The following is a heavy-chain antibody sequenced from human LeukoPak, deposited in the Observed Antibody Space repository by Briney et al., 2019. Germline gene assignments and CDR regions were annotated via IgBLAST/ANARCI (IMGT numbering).Heavy chain of an antibody. CDR2: ISSSSSYI. Sequence: GGSLRLSCAASGFTFSSYSMNWVRQAPGKGLEWVSSISSSSSYIYYADSVKGRFTISRDNAKNSLYLQMNSLRAEDTAVYYCAKEKSQWLYYYYMDVWGKGTTVTVSS. J-gene: IGHJ6*03. V-gene: IGHV3-21*04. CDR1: GFTFSSYS. CDR3: AKEKSQWLYYYYMDV. D-gene: IGHD6-19*01.